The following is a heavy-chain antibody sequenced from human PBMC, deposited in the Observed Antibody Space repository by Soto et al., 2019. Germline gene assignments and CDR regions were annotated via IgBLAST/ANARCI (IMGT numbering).Heavy chain of an antibody. Sequence: EVQLVESGGGLVQPGGSLRLSCAASGFTFSNSWMSWVRQAPGKGLEWVADINPVESEKYYVDSVKGRFTVSRDNAKNSLYLQLNSLGVEDTAMYYGARDPAWGSLDYWGLGTLVTVSS. D-gene: IGHD7-27*01. CDR3: ARDPAWGSLDY. CDR1: GFTFSNSW. CDR2: INPVESEK. J-gene: IGHJ4*02. V-gene: IGHV3-7*01.